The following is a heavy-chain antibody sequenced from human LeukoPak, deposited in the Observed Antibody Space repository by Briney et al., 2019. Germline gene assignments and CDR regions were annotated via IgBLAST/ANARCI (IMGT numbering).Heavy chain of an antibody. Sequence: SETLSLTCTVSGGSISSRSDYWGWIRQPPGKGLEWIGSIYYSGSTHYDPSLKSRVTISVDTSKNQFSLKLSSVTAADTAVYYCARRPGEYGGNDFDYWGQGTLVTVSS. V-gene: IGHV4-39*01. D-gene: IGHD4/OR15-4a*01. CDR2: IYYSGST. CDR3: ARRPGEYGGNDFDY. CDR1: GGSISSRSDY. J-gene: IGHJ4*02.